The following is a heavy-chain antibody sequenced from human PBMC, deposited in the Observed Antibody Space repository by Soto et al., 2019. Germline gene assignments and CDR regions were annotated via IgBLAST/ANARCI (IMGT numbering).Heavy chain of an antibody. J-gene: IGHJ6*02. V-gene: IGHV3-15*07. CDR1: GFSFSNAW. D-gene: IGHD2-2*01. CDR3: AKGGSYCRSTSCYCDYYYYGMDV. CDR2: IKSKTDGGTT. Sequence: GGSLRLSCAASGFSFSNAWMNWVRQAPGKGLEWVGRIKSKTDGGTTDYAAPVKGRFTISRGDSKNTLYLQMNSLKTEDTAVYYCAKGGSYCRSTSCYCDYYYYGMDVWGQGTTVTVSS.